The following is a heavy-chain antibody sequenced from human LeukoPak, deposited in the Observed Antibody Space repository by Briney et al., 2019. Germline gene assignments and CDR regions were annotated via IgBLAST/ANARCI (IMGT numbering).Heavy chain of an antibody. CDR2: ISYDGSNK. V-gene: IGHV3-30-3*01. D-gene: IGHD4-17*01. CDR1: GFTFSGYA. J-gene: IGHJ4*02. Sequence: PGGSLRLSCAASGFTFSGYAMHWVRQAPGKGLEWVAVISYDGSNKYYADSVKGRFTISRDNSKNTLYLQMNSLRAEDTAVYYCASGLPVTTGYWGRGTLVTVSS. CDR3: ASGLPVTTGY.